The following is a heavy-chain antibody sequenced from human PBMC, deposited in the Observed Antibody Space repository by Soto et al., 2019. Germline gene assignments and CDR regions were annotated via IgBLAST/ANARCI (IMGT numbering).Heavy chain of an antibody. J-gene: IGHJ5*02. V-gene: IGHV6-1*01. CDR2: TYFRSRWYN. CDR1: VDSVSSNSAA. Sequence: SQTLSLACEISVDSVSSNSAAWNWIRQFPSRGLEWLGRTYFRSRWYNDYAVSVKSRITINPDTSKNQFSLQLNSVTPEDTAVYFCARDLPPHIHGITSWFDPWGQGTLVTVSS. D-gene: IGHD3-16*01. CDR3: ARDLPPHIHGITSWFDP.